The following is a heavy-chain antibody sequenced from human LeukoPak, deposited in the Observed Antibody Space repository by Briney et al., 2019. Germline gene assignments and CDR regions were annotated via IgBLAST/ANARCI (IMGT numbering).Heavy chain of an antibody. V-gene: IGHV4-39*07. CDR3: ARDGAGGSSSPSFDY. CDR1: GASITSSGYY. D-gene: IGHD6-6*01. Sequence: SETLSLTCTVSGASITSSGYYWGWIRQPPGKGLEWIGTIYHSGSTYYNPSLKSRVTISVDTSKNQFSLKLSSVTAADTAVYYCARDGAGGSSSPSFDYWGQGTLVTVSS. CDR2: IYHSGST. J-gene: IGHJ4*02.